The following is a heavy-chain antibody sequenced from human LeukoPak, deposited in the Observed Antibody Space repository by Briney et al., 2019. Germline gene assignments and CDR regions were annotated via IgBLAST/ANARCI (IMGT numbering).Heavy chain of an antibody. CDR3: ARLSRDMSSSFDY. Sequence: GGSLRLSCVASGFTFSSYAMHWVRQAPGKGLEWVAIIWYDGNPKYYADSVKGRFTISRDNSKNTLYLQMNSLRAEDTAVYYCARLSRDMSSSFDYWGQGTLVTVSS. CDR1: GFTFSSYA. J-gene: IGHJ4*02. V-gene: IGHV3-33*01. D-gene: IGHD2-15*01. CDR2: IWYDGNPK.